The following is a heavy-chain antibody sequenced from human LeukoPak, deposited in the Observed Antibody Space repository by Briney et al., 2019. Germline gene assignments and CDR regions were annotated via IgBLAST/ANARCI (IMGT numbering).Heavy chain of an antibody. CDR1: GFTFSSYA. J-gene: IGHJ4*02. V-gene: IGHV3-23*01. D-gene: IGHD5-18*01. Sequence: GGSLRLSCAASGFTFSSYAMSWVRQAPGKGLEWVSAISGSGGSTYYADSVKGRFTISRGNSKNTLYLQMNSLRAEDTAVYYCAKMIRTAMDTRRFDYWGQGTLVTVSS. CDR3: AKMIRTAMDTRRFDY. CDR2: ISGSGGST.